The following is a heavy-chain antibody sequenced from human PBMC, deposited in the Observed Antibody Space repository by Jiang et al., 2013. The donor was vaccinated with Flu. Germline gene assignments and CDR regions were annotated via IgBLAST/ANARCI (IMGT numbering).Heavy chain of an antibody. D-gene: IGHD3-22*01. Sequence: KPGASVKVSCKASGYTFTSYGISWVRQAPGQGLEWMGWISAYNGNTNYAQKLQGRVTMTTDTSTSTAYMELRSLRSDDTAVYYCARVLDYYDSSGYTKGEYFQHWGQGTLVTVSS. J-gene: IGHJ1*01. V-gene: IGHV1-18*04. CDR2: ISAYNGNT. CDR1: GYTFTSYG. CDR3: ARVLDYYDSSGYTKGEYFQH.